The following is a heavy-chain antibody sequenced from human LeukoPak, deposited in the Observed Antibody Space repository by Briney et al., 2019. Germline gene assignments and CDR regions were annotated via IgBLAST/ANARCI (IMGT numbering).Heavy chain of an antibody. CDR2: TYPGDSDT. J-gene: IGHJ5*02. CDR3: ARFSTIVGAWFDP. Sequence: GESLKISCKGSGYSFTSYWIGWVRQMPGKGLEWMGITYPGDSDTRYSPSFQGQVTISADKSISTAYLQWSSLKASDTAMYYCARFSTIVGAWFDPWGQGTLVTVSS. D-gene: IGHD1-26*01. V-gene: IGHV5-51*01. CDR1: GYSFTSYW.